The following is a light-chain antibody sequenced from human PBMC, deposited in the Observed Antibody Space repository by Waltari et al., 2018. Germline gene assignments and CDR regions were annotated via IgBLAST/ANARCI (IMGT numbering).Light chain of an antibody. CDR1: ASNIGSYN. Sequence: QSGLTQSPSASGTPGQSVTISCSGGASNIGSYNVYWYQQLPGTAPKLLIYRDDRRPSGVPARFSGSKAVTSASLTICGLRSEDAADYYCAAWDDILTAWVFGGGTKLTVL. CDR3: AAWDDILTAWV. J-gene: IGLJ3*02. V-gene: IGLV1-47*01. CDR2: RDD.